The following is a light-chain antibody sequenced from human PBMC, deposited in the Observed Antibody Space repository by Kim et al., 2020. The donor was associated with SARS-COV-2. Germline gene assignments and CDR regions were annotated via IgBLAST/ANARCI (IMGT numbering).Light chain of an antibody. Sequence: LSPGERASLSCRASQSFSSTYLAWYQQKPGQAPRLLIYGASSRATGIPDRFSGSGSGTDFTLTISRLEPEDFAVYYCQQYGSSFTFGPGTKVDIK. V-gene: IGKV3-20*01. CDR1: QSFSSTY. CDR2: GAS. CDR3: QQYGSSFT. J-gene: IGKJ3*01.